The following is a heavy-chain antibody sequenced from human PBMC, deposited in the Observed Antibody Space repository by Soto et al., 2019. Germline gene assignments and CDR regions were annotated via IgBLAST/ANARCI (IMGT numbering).Heavy chain of an antibody. V-gene: IGHV1-18*01. D-gene: IGHD3-10*01. Sequence: ASVKVSCKASGYTFTSYGISWVRQAPGQGLEWMGWISAYNGNTNYAQKLQGRVTMTTDTSTSTAYMELRSLRSDDTAVYYCARVAMVRGVTPSSDYWGQGTLVTVSA. J-gene: IGHJ4*02. CDR3: ARVAMVRGVTPSSDY. CDR2: ISAYNGNT. CDR1: GYTFTSYG.